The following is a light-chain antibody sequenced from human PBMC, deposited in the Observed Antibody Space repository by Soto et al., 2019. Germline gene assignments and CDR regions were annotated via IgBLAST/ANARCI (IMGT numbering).Light chain of an antibody. CDR2: DVS. V-gene: IGLV2-11*01. CDR1: SSDVGTYDF. Sequence: QSVLTQPRSVSGSPVQSVTISCTGTSSDVGTYDFVSWYQQHPGKAPKLIIYDVSKRPSGVPDRFSGSKSGNTASLTISGLQAEDEADYWCCSYAGTYTYVFGSGTKVTVL. J-gene: IGLJ1*01. CDR3: CSYAGTYTYV.